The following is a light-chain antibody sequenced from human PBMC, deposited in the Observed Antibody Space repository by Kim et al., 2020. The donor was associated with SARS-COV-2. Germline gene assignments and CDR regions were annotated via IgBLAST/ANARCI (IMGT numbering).Light chain of an antibody. V-gene: IGLV1-51*01. CDR3: ATWDSSLIAVV. CDR1: TSNIGNHY. Sequence: GQKVTSSSSGSTSNIGNHYDSWYQPLPGTAPKLLIYDNNKRSSGIPDRFSGSKSGTSVTLAITGLQTGDEADYYCATWDSSLIAVVMGGGTQLTVL. CDR2: DNN. J-gene: IGLJ2*01.